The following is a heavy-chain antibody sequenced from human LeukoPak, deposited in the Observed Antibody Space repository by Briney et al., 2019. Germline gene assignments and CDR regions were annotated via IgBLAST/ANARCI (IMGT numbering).Heavy chain of an antibody. Sequence: GGSLRLSCTASGFTVSGNYMNWVRQATGKGLEWVSVVYTDGNIYYADSVKGRFTISKDNSKYTVDLLMHSVTAEDTALYYCARGRFGDPLNYWGQGTLVTVSS. CDR1: GFTVSGNY. V-gene: IGHV3-53*01. CDR3: ARGRFGDPLNY. CDR2: VYTDGNI. J-gene: IGHJ4*02. D-gene: IGHD3-10*01.